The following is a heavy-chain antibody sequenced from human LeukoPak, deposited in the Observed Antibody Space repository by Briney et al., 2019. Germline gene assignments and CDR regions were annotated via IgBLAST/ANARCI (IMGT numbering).Heavy chain of an antibody. CDR2: ISSSGSTI. D-gene: IGHD3-3*01. J-gene: IGHJ6*03. CDR3: ARTYYDFWSGYYTPYMDV. Sequence: GGSLRLSCAASGFTFSSYAMSWVRQAPGKGLEWVSYISSSGSTIYYADSVKGRFTISRDNAKNSLYLQMNSLRAEDTAVYYCARTYYDFWSGYYTPYMDVWGKGTTVTVSS. V-gene: IGHV3-48*04. CDR1: GFTFSSYA.